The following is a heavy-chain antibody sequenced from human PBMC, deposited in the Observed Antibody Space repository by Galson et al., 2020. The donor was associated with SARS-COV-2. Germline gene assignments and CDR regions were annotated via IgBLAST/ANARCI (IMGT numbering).Heavy chain of an antibody. D-gene: IGHD3-16*01. V-gene: IGHV3-7*01. J-gene: IGHJ4*02. CDR1: GFTFSSYW. CDR3: ARVFGADEAFDS. CDR2: TKQDGSEK. Sequence: GESLKISCAASGFTFSSYWMSWVRQAPGKGLEWVANTKQDGSEKYYVDSVKGRFTISRDNAKNSLYLQMNSLRAEDTAVYHCARVFGADEAFDSWGQGTLVTVSS.